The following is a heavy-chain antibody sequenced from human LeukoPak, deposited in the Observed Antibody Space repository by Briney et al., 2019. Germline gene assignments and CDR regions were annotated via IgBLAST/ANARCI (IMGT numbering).Heavy chain of an antibody. Sequence: PSETLSLTCAVYGGSFSGYYWSWIRQPPGKGLEWIGSIYYSGSTYYNPSLKSRVTISVDTSKNQFSLKLSSVTAADTAVYYCARGRIAAAPNWFDPWGQGALVTVSS. D-gene: IGHD6-13*01. J-gene: IGHJ5*02. CDR3: ARGRIAAAPNWFDP. CDR1: GGSFSGYY. CDR2: IYYSGST. V-gene: IGHV4-34*01.